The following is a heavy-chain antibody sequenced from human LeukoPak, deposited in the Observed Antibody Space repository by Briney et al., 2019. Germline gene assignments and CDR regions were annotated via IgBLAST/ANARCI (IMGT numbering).Heavy chain of an antibody. Sequence: GGSLRLSCAASGFTFDDYAMHWVRQAPGKGLEWVSGISGNSGSIGYADSVKGRFTISRDNARNSLYLQMNSLRAEDTALYYCAKDSGYYGSGSYFYWGQGTLVTVSS. V-gene: IGHV3-9*01. D-gene: IGHD3-10*01. CDR2: ISGNSGSI. CDR3: AKDSGYYGSGSYFY. J-gene: IGHJ4*02. CDR1: GFTFDDYA.